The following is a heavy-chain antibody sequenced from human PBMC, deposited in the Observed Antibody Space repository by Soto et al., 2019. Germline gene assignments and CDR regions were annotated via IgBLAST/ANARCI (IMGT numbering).Heavy chain of an antibody. V-gene: IGHV4-59*08. J-gene: IGHJ3*02. CDR3: ARHHKPYSSGWAGGAFDI. CDR2: IYYSGST. CDR1: GGSISSYY. D-gene: IGHD6-19*01. Sequence: QVQLQESGPGLVKPSETLSLTCTVSGGSISSYYWSWIRQPPGKGLEWIGYIYYSGSTNYNPSLKRQVTISVDTSKNQFSLKLSSVTAADTAVYYCARHHKPYSSGWAGGAFDIWGQGTMVTVSS.